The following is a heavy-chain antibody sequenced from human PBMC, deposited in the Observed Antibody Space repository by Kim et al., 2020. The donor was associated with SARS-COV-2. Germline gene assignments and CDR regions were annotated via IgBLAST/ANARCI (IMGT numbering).Heavy chain of an antibody. J-gene: IGHJ4*02. CDR2: VGTAGDT. D-gene: IGHD5-12*01. CDR1: EFIFRIHD. Sequence: GGSLRLSCAASEFIFRIHDMHWVRQTTEKGLEWVSGVGTAGDTYYADSLKGRFTISREDATGSLYLQLNSMRVGDTAIYYCISALTRGNPRGGFDWGFDSWGQGTLVTVSS. V-gene: IGHV3-13*01. CDR3: ISALTRGNPRGGFDWGFDS.